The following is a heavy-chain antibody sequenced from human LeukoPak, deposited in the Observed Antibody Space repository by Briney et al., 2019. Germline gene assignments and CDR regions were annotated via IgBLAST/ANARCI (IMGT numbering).Heavy chain of an antibody. CDR1: GGTFSSYA. Sequence: ASVKVSCKASGGTFSSYAISWVRQAPGQGLEWMRRIIPILGIANYAQKFQGRVTITADKSTSTAYMELSSLRSEDTAVYYCARDCSSTSCYGYWGQGTLVTVSS. D-gene: IGHD2-2*01. CDR2: IIPILGIA. CDR3: ARDCSSTSCYGY. V-gene: IGHV1-69*04. J-gene: IGHJ4*02.